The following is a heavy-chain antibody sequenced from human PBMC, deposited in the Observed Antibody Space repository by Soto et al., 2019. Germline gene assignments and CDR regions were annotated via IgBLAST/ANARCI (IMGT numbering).Heavy chain of an antibody. CDR1: GGSFSCYI. CDR2: INHSGSA. D-gene: IGHD5-18*01. CDR3: VRGDGDYNDGNGYLARH. J-gene: IGHJ4*02. V-gene: IGHV4-34*01. Sequence: SETLSLTCDVYGGSFSCYIWTWIRQTPGKGLQWIGQINHSGSANYNPSLKSRVTISVHTSNSQFSLELSSVTAEDTAVYYCVRGDGDYNDGNGYLARHWGQGTLVTVSS.